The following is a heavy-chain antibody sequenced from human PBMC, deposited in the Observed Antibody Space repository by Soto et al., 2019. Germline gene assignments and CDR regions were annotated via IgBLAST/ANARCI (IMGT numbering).Heavy chain of an antibody. V-gene: IGHV1-18*04. J-gene: IGHJ4*02. CDR2: ISAYNGNT. Sequence: QVQLVQSGAEVKKPGASVKVSCKASGYTFTSYFIHWVRQAPGQGLEWMGWISAYNGNTNYAQKLQGRVTMTTDTSTSTAYMELRSLRSDDTAVYYCARNYGGNSRSSQFDYWGQGTLVTVSS. CDR1: GYTFTSYF. CDR3: ARNYGGNSRSSQFDY. D-gene: IGHD4-17*01.